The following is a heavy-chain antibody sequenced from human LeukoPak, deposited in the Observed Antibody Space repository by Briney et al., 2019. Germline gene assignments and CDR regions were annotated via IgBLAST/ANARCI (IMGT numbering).Heavy chain of an antibody. D-gene: IGHD1-26*01. CDR2: IHHSGST. CDR3: AREKLGAEEGSRGFDP. V-gene: IGHV4-34*01. CDR1: GGSFSGYY. Sequence: KPSETLSLTCAVYGGSFSGYYWSWIRQPPGKGLEWIGEIHHSGSTNYNPSLKSRVTISVDKSKNQFSLKLSSVTAADTAVYYCAREKLGAEEGSRGFDPWGQGTLVTVSS. J-gene: IGHJ5*02.